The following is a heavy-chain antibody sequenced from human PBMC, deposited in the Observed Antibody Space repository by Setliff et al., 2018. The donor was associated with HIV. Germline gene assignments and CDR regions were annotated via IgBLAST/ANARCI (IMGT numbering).Heavy chain of an antibody. V-gene: IGHV1-3*01. J-gene: IGHJ4*02. CDR1: GYTFTNYA. CDR2: INAGDGNT. CDR3: ARALSYGSGTYSAAGF. D-gene: IGHD3-10*01. Sequence: ASVKVSCKASGYTFTNYAIHWVRQAPGQGLEWMGWINAGDGNTESSKKFQGRVTITRETSATTAYMELSSLTPEDTAIYFCARALSYGSGTYSAAGFWGQGTLVTVSS.